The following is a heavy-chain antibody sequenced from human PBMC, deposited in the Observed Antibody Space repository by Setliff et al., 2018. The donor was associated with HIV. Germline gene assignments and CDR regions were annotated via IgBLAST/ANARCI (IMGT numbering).Heavy chain of an antibody. CDR2: ISYDETDK. J-gene: IGHJ4*01. CDR3: AKFHGLVAGKGDDY. Sequence: QPGGSLRLSCVASGFSFSSYGMHWVRQAPGKGLEWLAFISYDETDKDYSDSVKGRFTISRDNSKNILWLQMSSLRPEDTAVYRCAKFHGLVAGKGDDYWGHGTLVTV. CDR1: GFSFSSYG. D-gene: IGHD6-19*01. V-gene: IGHV3-30*18.